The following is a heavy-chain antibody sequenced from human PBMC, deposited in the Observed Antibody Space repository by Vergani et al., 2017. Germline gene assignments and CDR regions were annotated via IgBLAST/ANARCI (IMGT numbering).Heavy chain of an antibody. D-gene: IGHD1-26*01. CDR1: GFTFSNYW. CDR3: ARDRWELLDYFYYMDV. J-gene: IGHJ6*03. Sequence: EVQLLESGGGLVQPGGSLRLSCTASGFTFSNYWMQWVRQAPGKGLMWVSRINSDGDSTSYADSVKGRFTISRDNAKNTLYLQMDSLRAEDTAVYYCARDRWELLDYFYYMDVWGKGATVTVSS. CDR2: INSDGDST. V-gene: IGHV3-74*01.